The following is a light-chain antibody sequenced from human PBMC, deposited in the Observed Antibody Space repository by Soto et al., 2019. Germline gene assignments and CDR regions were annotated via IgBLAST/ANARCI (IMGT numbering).Light chain of an antibody. Sequence: DIQMTQFPSSLSASVGDRVTITCRASQSISSYLNWYQQKPGKAPKLLIYAASSLQSGVPSRFSGSGSGTDFTLTISNLQPDDFATYYCQQYDSILGTFGPGTKVDIK. J-gene: IGKJ1*01. CDR1: QSISSY. CDR3: QQYDSILGT. V-gene: IGKV1-39*01. CDR2: AAS.